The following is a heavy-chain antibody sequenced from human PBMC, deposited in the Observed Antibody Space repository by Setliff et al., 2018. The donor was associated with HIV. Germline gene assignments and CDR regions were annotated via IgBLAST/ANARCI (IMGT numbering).Heavy chain of an antibody. CDR3: ARESSRVPWSPDAFDI. V-gene: IGHV4-4*09. CDR1: GGSISGYY. CDR2: IYTTGST. Sequence: SETLSLTCTVSGGSISGYYWSWIRQPPGKGLEWIGYIYTTGSTNYNPSLKSRVTISVDTSKNQFSLKLSSVTAADSAVYYCARESSRVPWSPDAFDIWGQGTRVTVSS. J-gene: IGHJ3*02. D-gene: IGHD2-15*01.